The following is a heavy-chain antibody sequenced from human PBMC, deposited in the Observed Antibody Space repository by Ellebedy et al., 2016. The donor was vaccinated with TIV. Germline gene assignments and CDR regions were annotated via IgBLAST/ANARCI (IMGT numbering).Heavy chain of an antibody. V-gene: IGHV3-7*01. Sequence: GGSLRLSCAAPGFTFSSYWMSWVRQALGKGLEWVANINQDGSEKYYVDSVKGRFTISRDNAKNSLSLQMNGLGADDTAVYYCVTDGSYGDYRSPTHAFEFWGQGTMVTVSS. CDR3: VTDGSYGDYRSPTHAFEF. CDR2: INQDGSEK. D-gene: IGHD4-17*01. J-gene: IGHJ3*01. CDR1: GFTFSSYW.